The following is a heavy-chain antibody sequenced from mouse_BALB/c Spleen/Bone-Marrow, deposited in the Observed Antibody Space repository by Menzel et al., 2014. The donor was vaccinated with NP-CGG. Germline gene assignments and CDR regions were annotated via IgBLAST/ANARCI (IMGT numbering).Heavy chain of an antibody. CDR3: ARYGNYGDYFDY. J-gene: IGHJ2*01. D-gene: IGHD2-1*01. V-gene: IGHV1-7*01. CDR1: GYTFTSYW. CDR2: INPSTGYT. Sequence: QVHVKQSGAELAKPGASVKMSCKASGYTFTSYWMHWVKQRPGQGLEWIGYINPSTGYTEYNQKFKDKATLTADKSSSTAHMQLSSLTSEDSAVYYCARYGNYGDYFDYWGQGTTLTVSS.